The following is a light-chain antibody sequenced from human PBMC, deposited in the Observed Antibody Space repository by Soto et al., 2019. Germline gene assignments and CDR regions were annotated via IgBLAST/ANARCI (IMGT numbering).Light chain of an antibody. V-gene: IGKV1-5*01. CDR3: QQYNSYWT. CDR2: DAS. CDR1: QSIARW. Sequence: DIQMTKSPSTLSASVGDRVTITCRASQSIARWVAWYQQKPGKAPKLLIYDASNLESGVPSRFSGSGSGTEFTLTIISLQPDDFATYYCQQYNSYWTFGPGTKVDIK. J-gene: IGKJ1*01.